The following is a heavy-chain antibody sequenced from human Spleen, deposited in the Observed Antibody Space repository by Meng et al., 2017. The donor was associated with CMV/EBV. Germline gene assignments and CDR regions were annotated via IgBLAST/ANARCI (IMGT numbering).Heavy chain of an antibody. V-gene: IGHV3-23*01. D-gene: IGHD3-10*01. CDR1: GFTFIDYA. Sequence: GESLKISCVVSGFTFIDYAMSWVRQAPGKGLEWVAAISGSGGSTFYADSVRGRLTISRDNSKNTLYLQINSLRADDTAVYYCAHSPGARGYYYYGMDVWGQGTTVTVSS. CDR3: AHSPGARGYYYYGMDV. J-gene: IGHJ6*02. CDR2: ISGSGGST.